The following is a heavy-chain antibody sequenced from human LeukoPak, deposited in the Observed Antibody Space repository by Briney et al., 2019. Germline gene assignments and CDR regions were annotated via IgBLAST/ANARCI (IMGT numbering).Heavy chain of an antibody. Sequence: SETLSLTCTVSGGSISSYTWSWIRQPAGKGLEWIGRIYTTGSTNYNPSLKSRVTMSVDTSKNQFSLRLSSVTAADTAVYFCARETWSGYLDYWGQGTLVTVSS. D-gene: IGHD2-8*02. CDR1: GGSISSYT. V-gene: IGHV4-4*07. J-gene: IGHJ4*02. CDR3: ARETWSGYLDY. CDR2: IYTTGST.